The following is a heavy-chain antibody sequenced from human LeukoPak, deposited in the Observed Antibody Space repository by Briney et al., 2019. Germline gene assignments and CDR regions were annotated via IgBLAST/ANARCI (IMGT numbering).Heavy chain of an antibody. CDR2: IYPGDSDT. D-gene: IGHD6-19*01. Sequence: GESLKISCKGSGYSSSTYWIGWVRQMPRKGLEYMGIIYPGDSDTRYSPSFQGQVTISADKSISAAYLQWSSLKASDTAIYYCATWGSSAWFDYWGQGTPVTVSS. CDR1: GYSSSTYW. V-gene: IGHV5-51*01. J-gene: IGHJ4*02. CDR3: ATWGSSAWFDY.